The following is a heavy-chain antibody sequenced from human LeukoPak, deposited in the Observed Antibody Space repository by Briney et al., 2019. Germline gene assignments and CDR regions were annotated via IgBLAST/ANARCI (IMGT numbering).Heavy chain of an antibody. V-gene: IGHV3-43D*03. D-gene: IGHD1-26*01. CDR2: ISWDGGST. J-gene: IGHJ6*02. CDR1: GFTFDDYA. CDR3: ARQRWELLRYYYGMDV. Sequence: GSLRLSCAASGFTFDDYAMHWVRQAPGKGLEWVSLISWDGGSTYYADSVKGRFTISRDNSKNSLYLQMNSLRAEDTALYYCARQRWELLRYYYGMDVWSQGTTVTVSS.